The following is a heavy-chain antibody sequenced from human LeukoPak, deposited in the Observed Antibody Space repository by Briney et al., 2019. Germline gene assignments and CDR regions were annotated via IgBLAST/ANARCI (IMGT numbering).Heavy chain of an antibody. CDR2: IYYSGST. V-gene: IGHV4-59*08. CDR3: ARFASGSGSPYYFDY. CDR1: GGSISSYY. Sequence: SETLSLTCTVSGGSISSYYWSWIRQPPGKGLEWIGYIYYSGSTNYNPSLKSRVTISVDTSKNQFSLKLSSVTAADTAVYYCARFASGSGSPYYFDYWGQGTLVTVSS. J-gene: IGHJ4*02. D-gene: IGHD3-10*01.